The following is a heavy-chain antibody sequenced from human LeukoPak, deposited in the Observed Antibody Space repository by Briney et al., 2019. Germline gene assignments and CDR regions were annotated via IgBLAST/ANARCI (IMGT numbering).Heavy chain of an antibody. Sequence: GGSLRLSCATSGFTFSTYTMIWVRQAPGKGLEWVSSIPSSTSYIYYADSVRGRFTVSRDNAKNSLYLQMNSLRAEDTAVYYCARRGYSSSWFRSWGQGTLVTVSS. CDR1: GFTFSTYT. V-gene: IGHV3-21*01. CDR2: IPSSTSYI. J-gene: IGHJ5*02. CDR3: ARRGYSSSWFRS. D-gene: IGHD6-13*01.